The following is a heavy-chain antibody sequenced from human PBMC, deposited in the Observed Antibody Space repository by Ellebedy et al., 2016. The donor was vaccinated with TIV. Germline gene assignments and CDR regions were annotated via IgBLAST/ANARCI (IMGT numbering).Heavy chain of an antibody. D-gene: IGHD1-26*01. CDR3: ARDPAGRTWGAFDL. CDR2: INQDGSEE. J-gene: IGHJ3*01. V-gene: IGHV3-7*03. CDR1: GFPFDSYV. Sequence: GESLKISCAASGFPFDSYVMNWVRQAPGKGLEWVANINQDGSEEQYVDSVKGRFTISRDNAKNSRYLQMSSLRAEDTAVYYCARDPAGRTWGAFDLWGQGTMATVSS.